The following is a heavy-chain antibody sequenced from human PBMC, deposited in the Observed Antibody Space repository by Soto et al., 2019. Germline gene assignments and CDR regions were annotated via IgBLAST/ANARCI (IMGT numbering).Heavy chain of an antibody. V-gene: IGHV4-59*01. Sequence: GTLSLTCTVSGGYINNYYWSWVRQPPGKGLEWIGDIYFSGSADYNPSLERRGTISFDTYKNQLFLQLRSVTAAEPTAEYYLRDIDLPPNVYAGRSLDVWGQGTTVTVSS. J-gene: IGHJ6*02. CDR2: IYFSGSA. CDR1: GGYINNYY. CDR3: LRDIDLPPNVYAGRSLDV. D-gene: IGHD2-8*01.